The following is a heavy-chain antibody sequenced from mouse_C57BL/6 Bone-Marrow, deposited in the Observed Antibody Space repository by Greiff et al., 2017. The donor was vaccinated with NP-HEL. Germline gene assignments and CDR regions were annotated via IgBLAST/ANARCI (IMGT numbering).Heavy chain of an antibody. J-gene: IGHJ2*01. Sequence: QVQLQQSGPELVKPGASVKISCKASGYAFSSSWMNWVKQRPGKGLEWIGRIYPGDGDTNYNGKFKGKATLTADKSSSTAYMQLSSLTSEDSAVYFCARDGGTTVGDYWGKGTTLTVSS. CDR2: IYPGDGDT. CDR1: GYAFSSSW. V-gene: IGHV1-82*01. CDR3: ARDGGTTVGDY. D-gene: IGHD1-1*01.